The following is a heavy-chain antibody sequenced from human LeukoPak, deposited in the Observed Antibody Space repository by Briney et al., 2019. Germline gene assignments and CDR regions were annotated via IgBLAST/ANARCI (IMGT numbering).Heavy chain of an antibody. Sequence: PGRSLRLSCAASGFTFDDYAMHWVRQAPGKGLEWVSGISWNSGSIGYADSVKGRFTISRDNAKNSLYLQMNSLRAEDTALYYCAKERYYYDSSGYPPTGYYGMDVWGQGTTVTVSS. CDR1: GFTFDDYA. V-gene: IGHV3-9*01. J-gene: IGHJ6*02. D-gene: IGHD3-22*01. CDR3: AKERYYYDSSGYPPTGYYGMDV. CDR2: ISWNSGSI.